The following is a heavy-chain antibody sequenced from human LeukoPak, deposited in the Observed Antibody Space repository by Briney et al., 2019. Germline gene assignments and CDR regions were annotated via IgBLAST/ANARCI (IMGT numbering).Heavy chain of an antibody. CDR1: GRSINSSYYY. CDR3: ARLDDRAARIGVGHSSSWSSRRGFDY. CDR2: IYYSGST. J-gene: IGHJ4*02. Sequence: PSETLSLTCTVSGRSINSSYYYWGGIPQPPGKALEGIGSIYYSGSTYYNPSLKRRVTISVDTSKNQFSLTLSSVTAADTAVYYCARLDDRAARIGVGHSSSWSSRRGFDYWGQGTLVTVSS. D-gene: IGHD6-13*01. V-gene: IGHV4-39*01.